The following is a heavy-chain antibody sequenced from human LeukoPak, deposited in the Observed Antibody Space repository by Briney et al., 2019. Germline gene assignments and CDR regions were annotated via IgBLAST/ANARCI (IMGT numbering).Heavy chain of an antibody. J-gene: IGHJ4*02. CDR1: GFTFSNYA. CDR3: AKDFKGGSPAFDT. V-gene: IGHV3-23*01. D-gene: IGHD3-16*01. Sequence: QPGGSLLLSCAASGFTFSNYAMSWVRQAPGKGLEWVSGISGSGTSTYYADSVKGRFTISRDNSKNTLYLQMNSLRADDTAVYYCAKDFKGGSPAFDTWGQATLVTVSS. CDR2: ISGSGTST.